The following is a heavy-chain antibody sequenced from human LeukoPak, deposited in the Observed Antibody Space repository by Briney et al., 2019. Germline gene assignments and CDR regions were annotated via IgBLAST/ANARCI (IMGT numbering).Heavy chain of an antibody. V-gene: IGHV4-59*12. CDR3: ARAPIAARPGPHWFDP. D-gene: IGHD6-6*01. CDR2: IYYSGST. J-gene: IGHJ5*02. Sequence: PSETLSLTCTVSGGSISSYYWSWIRQPPGKGLEWIGYIYYSGSTNYNPSLKSRVTISVDTSKNQFSLKLSSVTAADTAVYYCARAPIAARPGPHWFDPWGQGTLVTVSS. CDR1: GGSISSYY.